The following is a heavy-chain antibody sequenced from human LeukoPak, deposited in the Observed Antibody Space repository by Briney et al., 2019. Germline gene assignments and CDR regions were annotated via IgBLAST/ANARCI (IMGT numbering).Heavy chain of an antibody. Sequence: GGSLRLSCAASGFTFSSYAMSWVRQAPGKGLEWVSAISGSGGSTYYADSVKGRFTISRDNSKNTLYLQMNSLRAKDTAVYYCANEGSVVVPAAKEPTFDPWGQGTLVTVSS. CDR1: GFTFSSYA. D-gene: IGHD2-2*01. CDR3: ANEGSVVVPAAKEPTFDP. V-gene: IGHV3-23*01. CDR2: ISGSGGST. J-gene: IGHJ5*02.